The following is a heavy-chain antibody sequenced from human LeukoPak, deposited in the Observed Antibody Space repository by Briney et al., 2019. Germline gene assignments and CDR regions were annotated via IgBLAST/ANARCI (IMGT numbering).Heavy chain of an antibody. V-gene: IGHV4-59*01. CDR2: IYYSGST. CDR3: ARGHPRDFWSGYYMDV. J-gene: IGHJ6*03. Sequence: SETLSLTCTVSGGSISSYYWSWVRQPPGKGLEWIGYIYYSGSTNYNPSLKSRVTISVDTSKTQSSLKLSSVTAADPAVYYCARGHPRDFWSGYYMDVWGKGTTVTVSS. CDR1: GGSISSYY. D-gene: IGHD3-3*01.